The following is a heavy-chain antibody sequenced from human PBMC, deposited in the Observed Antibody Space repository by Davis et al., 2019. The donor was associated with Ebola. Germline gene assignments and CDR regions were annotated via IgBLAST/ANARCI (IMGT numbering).Heavy chain of an antibody. CDR3: TRGGLEPVDY. CDR1: GFTFNKYW. Sequence: PGGSLRLSCAASGFTFNKYWMHWVRQAPGKGLVYVSRISSDGGITSYADSVKGRFTISRDNAKNTLYLQMKSLRAEDTAMYYCTRGGLEPVDYWGQGTLVTVSA. J-gene: IGHJ4*02. CDR2: ISSDGGIT. V-gene: IGHV3-74*01. D-gene: IGHD1-1*01.